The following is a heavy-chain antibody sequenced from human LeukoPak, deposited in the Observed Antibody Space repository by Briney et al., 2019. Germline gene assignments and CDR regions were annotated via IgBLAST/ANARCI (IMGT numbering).Heavy chain of an antibody. CDR3: AADSTPLVRGVIIAFGY. J-gene: IGHJ4*02. D-gene: IGHD3-10*01. CDR1: GFTFSSYA. Sequence: GRSLRLSCAASGFTFSSYAMHWVRQAPGKGLEWVAVISYDGSNKYYADSVKGRFTISRDNSKNTLYLQVNSLRAEDTAVYYCAADSTPLVRGVIIAFGYWGQGTQVTVSS. V-gene: IGHV3-30-3*01. CDR2: ISYDGSNK.